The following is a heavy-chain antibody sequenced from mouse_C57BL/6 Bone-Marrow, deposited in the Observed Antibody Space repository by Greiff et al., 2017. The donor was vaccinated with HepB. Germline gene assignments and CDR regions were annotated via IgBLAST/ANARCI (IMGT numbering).Heavy chain of an antibody. CDR2: IYPGSGST. CDR1: GYTFTSYW. J-gene: IGHJ1*03. CDR3: ARNSATVVRDWYFDV. D-gene: IGHD1-1*01. V-gene: IGHV1-55*01. Sequence: QVQLKQPGAELVKPGASVKMSCKASGYTFTSYWITWVKQRPGQGLEWIGDIYPGSGSTNYNEKFKSKATLTEDTSSSTAYMQLSSLTSEDSAVYYCARNSATVVRDWYFDVWGTGTTVTVSS.